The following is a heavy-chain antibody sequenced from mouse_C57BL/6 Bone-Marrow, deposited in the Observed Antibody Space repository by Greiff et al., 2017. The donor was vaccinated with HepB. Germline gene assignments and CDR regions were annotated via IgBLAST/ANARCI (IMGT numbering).Heavy chain of an antibody. CDR2: INPYNGGT. D-gene: IGHD1-1*01. V-gene: IGHV1-19*01. Sequence: VQLKQSGPVLVKPGASVKMSCKASGYTFTDYYMNWVKQSHGKSLEWIGVINPYNGGTSYNQKFKGKATLTVDKSSSTAYMELNSLTSEDSAVYYCATPDYYGSSSYAMDYWGQGTSVTVSS. CDR3: ATPDYYGSSSYAMDY. CDR1: GYTFTDYY. J-gene: IGHJ4*01.